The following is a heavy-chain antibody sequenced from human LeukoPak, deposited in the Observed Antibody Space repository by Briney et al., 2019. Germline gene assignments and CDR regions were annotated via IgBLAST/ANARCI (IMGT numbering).Heavy chain of an antibody. CDR1: GFTFSSYA. Sequence: GGSLRLSCAASGFTFSSYAMHWVRQAPGKGLEWVAVISYDGSNKYYADSAKGRFTISRDNSKDTLYLQMNSLRAEDTAVYYCARSGSGSLLFQHWGQGTLVTVSS. CDR2: ISYDGSNK. D-gene: IGHD1-26*01. CDR3: ARSGSGSLLFQH. V-gene: IGHV3-30*01. J-gene: IGHJ1*01.